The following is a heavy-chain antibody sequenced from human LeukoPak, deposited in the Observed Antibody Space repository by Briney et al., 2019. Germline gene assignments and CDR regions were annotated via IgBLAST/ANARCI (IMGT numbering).Heavy chain of an antibody. Sequence: ASVKVSCKASGYTFTSYGISWVRQAPGQGLEWMGWISAYNGNTNYAQKLQGRVTMTTDTSTSTAYMELRSLRSDDTAVYYCARSPDPYDSSGYYFNWFDPWGQGTLVTVSS. CDR3: ARSPDPYDSSGYYFNWFDP. CDR2: ISAYNGNT. J-gene: IGHJ5*02. D-gene: IGHD3-22*01. CDR1: GYTFTSYG. V-gene: IGHV1-18*01.